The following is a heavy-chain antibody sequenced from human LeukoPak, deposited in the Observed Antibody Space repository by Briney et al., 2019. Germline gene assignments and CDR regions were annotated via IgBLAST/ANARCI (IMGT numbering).Heavy chain of an antibody. V-gene: IGHV4-4*07. D-gene: IGHD6-19*01. CDR1: GGSISSCY. Sequence: PSETLSLTCTVSGGSISSCYWSWIRQPAGKGLEWIGRIYTSGSTNYNPSLKSRVTMSVDTSKNQFSLKLSSVTAADTAVYYCARDKGPSWLEDNWFDPWGQGTLVTVSS. CDR3: ARDKGPSWLEDNWFDP. CDR2: IYTSGST. J-gene: IGHJ5*02.